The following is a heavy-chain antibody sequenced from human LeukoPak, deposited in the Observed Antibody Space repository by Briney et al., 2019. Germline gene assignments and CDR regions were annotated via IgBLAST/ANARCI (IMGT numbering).Heavy chain of an antibody. CDR1: GSSISNYY. Sequence: SETLSLTCTVSGSSISNYYWTWIRQPAGKGLEWIGRIYTSGGTNYNPSLKTRVTMSVDTSKNQVSLKLSSVTAADTAVYYCARRTVAGNDYWGQGTLVTVSS. D-gene: IGHD6-19*01. CDR2: IYTSGGT. V-gene: IGHV4-4*07. CDR3: ARRTVAGNDY. J-gene: IGHJ4*02.